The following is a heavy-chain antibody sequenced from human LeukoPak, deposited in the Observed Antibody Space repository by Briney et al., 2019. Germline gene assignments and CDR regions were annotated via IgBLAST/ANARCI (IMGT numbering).Heavy chain of an antibody. CDR3: ATGEVKGDGHNFDS. CDR1: GFTFSSYE. D-gene: IGHD5-24*01. CDR2: ISSSGSSI. J-gene: IGHJ4*02. Sequence: GGSLRLSCAASGFTFSSYEMNWVRQAPGKGLEWVSHISSSGSSIYYADSVKGRFTISRDNAKNSLYLQMNSLRAEDTATYYCATGEVKGDGHNFDSWGQGTLVTVSS. V-gene: IGHV3-48*03.